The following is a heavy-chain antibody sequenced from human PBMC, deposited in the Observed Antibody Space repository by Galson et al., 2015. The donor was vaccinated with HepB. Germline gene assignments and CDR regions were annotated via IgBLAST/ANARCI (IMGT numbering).Heavy chain of an antibody. V-gene: IGHV1-46*01. CDR3: ARGVVEVADPPRFDP. CDR1: GYTFTNYY. D-gene: IGHD2-21*01. Sequence: SVKVSCKASGYTFTNYYIHWVRQAPGQGLEWMGIINPSGGSTSLAQKFQGRVTMTRDTSTSTVSMELSSLTSEDTAVYYCARGVVEVADPPRFDPWGQGTLVTVSS. J-gene: IGHJ5*02. CDR2: INPSGGST.